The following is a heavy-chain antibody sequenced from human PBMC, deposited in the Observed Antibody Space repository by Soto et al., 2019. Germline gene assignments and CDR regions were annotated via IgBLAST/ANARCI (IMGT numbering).Heavy chain of an antibody. CDR3: VRGYSDYTDYFDY. Sequence: EVQLVESGGGLVQPGGSLRLSCAASGFSFSSFWMIWVRQAPEKGLEWVAIIKQDGSEKHYVDSVKGRFTVSRDNAEKSLYLQMDSLTPDDTAVYYCVRGYSDYTDYFDYWGQGALVTVSS. CDR2: IKQDGSEK. CDR1: GFSFSSFW. D-gene: IGHD5-12*01. J-gene: IGHJ4*02. V-gene: IGHV3-7*03.